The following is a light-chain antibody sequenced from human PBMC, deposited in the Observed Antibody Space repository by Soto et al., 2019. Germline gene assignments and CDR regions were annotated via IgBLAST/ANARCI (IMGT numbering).Light chain of an antibody. CDR3: CSYARGSTLI. Sequence: QSALTQPASVSGSPGQSNTISCTGSSSDIGSYNLVSWYQHHPGKAPKLMIYEGTNRPSGVSNRFSGSKSGNTASLTISGLQAEDEADYYCCSYARGSTLIFGGGTKLTVL. V-gene: IGLV2-23*01. CDR1: SSDIGSYNL. J-gene: IGLJ2*01. CDR2: EGT.